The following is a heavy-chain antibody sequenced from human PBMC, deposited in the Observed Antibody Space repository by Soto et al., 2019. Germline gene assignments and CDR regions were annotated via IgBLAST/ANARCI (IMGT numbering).Heavy chain of an antibody. J-gene: IGHJ5*02. D-gene: IGHD2-15*01. Sequence: SETLSLTCTVSGGSISSYDGSWIRQPPGKGLEWIGYIYYSGSTNYNPSLKSRVTISVDTSKNQFSLKLSSVTAADTAVYYCARRGDYCSGGSCYYWFDPWGQGTLVTVSS. CDR2: IYYSGST. CDR3: ARRGDYCSGGSCYYWFDP. V-gene: IGHV4-59*08. CDR1: GGSISSYD.